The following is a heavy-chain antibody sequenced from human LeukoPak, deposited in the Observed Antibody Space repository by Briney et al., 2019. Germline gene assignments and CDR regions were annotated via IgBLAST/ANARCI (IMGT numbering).Heavy chain of an antibody. J-gene: IGHJ3*02. CDR2: IYYSGST. CDR1: GGSINSNNYY. D-gene: IGHD4-17*01. V-gene: IGHV4-30-4*08. Sequence: SETLSLTFTVSGGSINSNNYYWGWIRQPPGKGLEWIGYIYYSGSTYYNPSLKSRVTISVDTSKNQFSLKLSSVTAADTAVYYCASDYGEKDDAFDIWGQGTMVTVSS. CDR3: ASDYGEKDDAFDI.